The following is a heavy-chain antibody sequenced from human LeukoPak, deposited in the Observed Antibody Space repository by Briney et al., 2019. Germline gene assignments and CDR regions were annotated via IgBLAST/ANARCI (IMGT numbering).Heavy chain of an antibody. CDR1: GFTFTGYY. CDR2: INPHSGGT. CDR3: VREGNELLPKIFDY. V-gene: IGHV1-2*02. D-gene: IGHD2-15*01. Sequence: ASVKVSCKASGFTFTGYYIHWVRQAPGQGLEWMGYINPHSGGTNSPQKFQGRVTMTTDTSISAAYMELSSLISDDTAMYYCVREGNELLPKIFDYWGKGTLATV. J-gene: IGHJ4*02.